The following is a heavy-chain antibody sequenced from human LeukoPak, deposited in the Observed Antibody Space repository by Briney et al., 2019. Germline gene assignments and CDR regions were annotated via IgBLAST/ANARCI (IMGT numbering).Heavy chain of an antibody. V-gene: IGHV4-38-2*01. CDR3: ARGVGGSYYGVSDY. J-gene: IGHJ4*02. CDR2: IYHSGST. CDR1: GYSISSGYY. Sequence: SETLSLTCAVSGYSISSGYYWGCIQQPPGKGQWWIGSIYHSGSTYYKTSLKSRVTISVDTSKNQFSLKLSSVTAADTAVYYCARGVGGSYYGVSDYWGQGTLVTVSS. D-gene: IGHD1-26*01.